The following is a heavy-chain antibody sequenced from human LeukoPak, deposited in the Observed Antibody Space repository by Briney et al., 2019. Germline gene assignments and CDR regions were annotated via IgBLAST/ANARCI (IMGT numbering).Heavy chain of an antibody. CDR3: ARGTWIQLWLIDY. CDR1: GFTFSTYS. D-gene: IGHD5-18*01. CDR2: ISSSSRYI. J-gene: IGHJ4*02. V-gene: IGHV3-21*01. Sequence: GGSLRLSCSASGFTFSTYSMNWVRQAPGKGLEWVSSISSSSRYIYYADSVKGRFTISRDNAKNSLYLQMNSLRAEDTAVYYCARGTWIQLWLIDYWGQGTLVTVSS.